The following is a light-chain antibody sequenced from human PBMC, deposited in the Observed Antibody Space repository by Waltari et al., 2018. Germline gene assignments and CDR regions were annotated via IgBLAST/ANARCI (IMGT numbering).Light chain of an antibody. V-gene: IGKV3-11*01. CDR3: QQRGNWPPWT. J-gene: IGKJ1*01. Sequence: EIVLTQSPAPLSVSPGERATLTCSASQSGSSFLAWYQQKPDQAPRLLIYDTSTRATGIPARFTGSGCGTDFTITISSLEPEDSAVYYCQQRGNWPPWTFGQGTKVEV. CDR1: QSGSSF. CDR2: DTS.